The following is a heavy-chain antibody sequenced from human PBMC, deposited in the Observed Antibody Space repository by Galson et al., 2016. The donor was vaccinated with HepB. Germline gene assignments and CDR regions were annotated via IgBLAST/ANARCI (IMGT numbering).Heavy chain of an antibody. CDR3: ARDRHCSGGSCYGL. CDR1: GFSVSSNY. Sequence: SLRLSCAASGFSVSSNYMRWVRQAPGKGLEWVSLIYSGGDIYYSDSVEGRFTISRDNSKNTLYLQMNNLRADDTAVYYCARDRHCSGGSCYGLWGQGTLVTVSS. D-gene: IGHD2-15*01. V-gene: IGHV3-53*01. J-gene: IGHJ4*02. CDR2: IYSGGDI.